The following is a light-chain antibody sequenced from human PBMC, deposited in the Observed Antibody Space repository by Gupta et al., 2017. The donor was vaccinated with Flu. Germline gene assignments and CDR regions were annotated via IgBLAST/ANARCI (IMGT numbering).Light chain of an antibody. CDR2: EVS. CDR3: SSYAGSNNYVV. Sequence: QSALTQPPSASGSPGPSVTISCTETSSDVGGYNYVSWYQQHPGKAPKLMIYEVSTRPSGVPDRFSGSKSGNTASLTVSGLQAEDEADYYCSSYAGSNNYVVFGGGTKLTVL. V-gene: IGLV2-8*01. CDR1: SSDVGGYNY. J-gene: IGLJ2*01.